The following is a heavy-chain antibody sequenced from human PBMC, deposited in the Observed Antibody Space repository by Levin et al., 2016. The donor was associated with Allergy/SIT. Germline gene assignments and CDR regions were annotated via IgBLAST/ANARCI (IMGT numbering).Heavy chain of an antibody. Sequence: GESLKISCAASGFTFSSYSMNWVRQAPGKGLEWVSSISSSSSYIYYADSVKGRFTISRDNAKNSLYLQMNSLRAEDTAVYYCARDISLYYYYGMDVWGQGTTVTVSS. J-gene: IGHJ6*02. CDR1: GFTFSSYS. D-gene: IGHD3-9*01. CDR3: ARDISLYYYYGMDV. CDR2: ISSSSSYI. V-gene: IGHV3-21*01.